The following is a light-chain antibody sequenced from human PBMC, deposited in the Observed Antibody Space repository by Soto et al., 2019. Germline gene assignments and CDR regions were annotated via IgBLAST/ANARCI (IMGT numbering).Light chain of an antibody. CDR1: QSISGS. CDR2: EAS. V-gene: IGKV1-5*03. CDR3: QQYNGYWT. Sequence: DIQMTQSPSTLSASVGDRVTITCRASQSISGSLAWYQQKPGKAPKLLIYEASNLKSGVPSRFSGSGSGTEYTLTISSLHPDDSASYYCQQYNGYWTFGQGTRVVIK. J-gene: IGKJ1*01.